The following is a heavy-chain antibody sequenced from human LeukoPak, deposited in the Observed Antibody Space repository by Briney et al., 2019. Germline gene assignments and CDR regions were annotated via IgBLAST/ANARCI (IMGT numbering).Heavy chain of an antibody. J-gene: IGHJ6*02. Sequence: ASVKVSCKASGYTFTGYYMHWVRPAPGQGLEWMGWINPNSGGTNYAQKFQGRVNMTRDTSISTGYMELSRLRSDDTAVYFCARENVGYYGSGSYYYYGMDVWGQGTTVTVSS. V-gene: IGHV1-2*02. D-gene: IGHD3-10*01. CDR3: ARENVGYYGSGSYYYYGMDV. CDR2: INPNSGGT. CDR1: GYTFTGYY.